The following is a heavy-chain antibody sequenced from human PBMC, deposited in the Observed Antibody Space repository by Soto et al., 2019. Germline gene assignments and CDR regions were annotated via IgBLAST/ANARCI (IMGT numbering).Heavy chain of an antibody. CDR1: GYTFTGYY. D-gene: IGHD6-13*01. V-gene: IGHV1-2*04. J-gene: IGHJ4*02. CDR3: ARDGGRQQLPNDY. Sequence: GASVKVSCKASGYTFTGYYMHWVRQAPGQGLEWMGWINPNSGGTNYAQKFQGWVTMTRDTSISTAYMELSRLRSDDTAVYYCARDGGRQQLPNDYWGQGTLVTVSS. CDR2: INPNSGGT.